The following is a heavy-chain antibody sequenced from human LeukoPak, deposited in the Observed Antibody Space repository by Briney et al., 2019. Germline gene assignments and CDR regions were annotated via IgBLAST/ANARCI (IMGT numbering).Heavy chain of an antibody. J-gene: IGHJ4*02. Sequence: SETLSLTCTVSGASISTYYWSWIRQPAGKGLEWIGHIYTSESTNYNPSLKSRVTMSVDTSKNQFSLKLTSVTAADTAVYYCARVYYDSTGYYYRTRYYFDSWGQGTLVTVSS. D-gene: IGHD3-22*01. CDR2: IYTSEST. CDR3: ARVYYDSTGYYYRTRYYFDS. CDR1: GASISTYY. V-gene: IGHV4-4*07.